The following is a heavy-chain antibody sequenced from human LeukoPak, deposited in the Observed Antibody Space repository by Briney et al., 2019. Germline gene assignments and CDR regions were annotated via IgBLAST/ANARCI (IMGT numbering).Heavy chain of an antibody. CDR2: ISSSSSFI. J-gene: IGHJ4*02. D-gene: IGHD5-18*01. V-gene: IGHV3-21*01. CDR1: GFTFSGYS. CDR3: ARTQGVYSYGYSPIDY. Sequence: GGSLRLSCAASGFTFSGYSMNWVRQAPGKGLAWVSSISSSSSFIYYADSVKGRFTISGDNAKNSLYVELNSLRAEDTAVYYCARTQGVYSYGYSPIDYWGQGTLVTVSS.